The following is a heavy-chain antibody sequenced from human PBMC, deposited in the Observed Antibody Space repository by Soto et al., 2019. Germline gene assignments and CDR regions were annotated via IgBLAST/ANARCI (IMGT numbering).Heavy chain of an antibody. D-gene: IGHD3-3*01. CDR3: ARDRRGTKGYDSRDGMDV. J-gene: IGHJ6*02. V-gene: IGHV3-33*01. CDR1: GFTFSSYG. Sequence: QVQLVESGGGVVQPGRSLRLSCAASGFTFSSYGMHWVRQAPGKGLEWVAVIWYDGSTKYYADSVKGRFTISRDNSKNTLYLQMNSLRAEDTAVYYCARDRRGTKGYDSRDGMDVWGQGTTVTVSS. CDR2: IWYDGSTK.